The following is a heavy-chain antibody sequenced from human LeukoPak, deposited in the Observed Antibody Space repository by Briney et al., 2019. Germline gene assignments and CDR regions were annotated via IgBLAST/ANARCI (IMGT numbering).Heavy chain of an antibody. D-gene: IGHD3-22*01. J-gene: IGHJ5*02. CDR3: AKGSSGYFADL. CDR2: ISNDGGGT. Sequence: GGSLRLSCAASGFIFNNYGLIWVRQAPGKGLEWVSAISNDGGGTNYADFVRGRFTISRDNSKDTLFLQMNSLRAEDTALYYCAKGSSGYFADLWGQGTLVTVSS. V-gene: IGHV3-23*01. CDR1: GFIFNNYG.